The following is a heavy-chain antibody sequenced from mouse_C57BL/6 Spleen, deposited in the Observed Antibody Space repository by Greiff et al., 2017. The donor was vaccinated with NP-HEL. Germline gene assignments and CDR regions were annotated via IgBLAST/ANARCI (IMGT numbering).Heavy chain of an antibody. J-gene: IGHJ2*01. CDR3: ARELGTGGFDY. CDR1: GFTFTDYY. D-gene: IGHD4-1*01. V-gene: IGHV7-3*01. Sequence: EVKLMESGGGLVQPGGSLSLSCAASGFTFTDYYMSWVRQPPGKALEWLGFIRNKANGYTTEYSASVKGRFTISRDNSQSILYLQMNALRAEDSATYYCARELGTGGFDYGGQGTTLTVSS. CDR2: IRNKANGYTT.